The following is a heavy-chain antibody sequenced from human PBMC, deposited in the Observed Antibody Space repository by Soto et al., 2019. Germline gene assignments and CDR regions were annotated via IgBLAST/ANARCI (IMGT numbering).Heavy chain of an antibody. V-gene: IGHV4-30-4*01. J-gene: IGHJ5*02. CDR3: AREMVRGVIKWFDP. CDR2: IYYSGST. CDR1: GGSISSGDYY. D-gene: IGHD3-10*01. Sequence: SETLSLTCTVSGGSISSGDYYWSWIRQPPGKGLEWIGYIYYSGSTYYNPSLKSRVTISVDTSKNQFSLKLSSVTAADTAVYYCAREMVRGVIKWFDPWGQGTLVTVSS.